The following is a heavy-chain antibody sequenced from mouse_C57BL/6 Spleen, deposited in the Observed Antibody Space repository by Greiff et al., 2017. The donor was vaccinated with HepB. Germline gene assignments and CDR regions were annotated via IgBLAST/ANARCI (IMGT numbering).Heavy chain of an antibody. CDR1: GYAFSSYW. V-gene: IGHV1-80*01. Sequence: VQLQQSVAELVKPGASVKISCKASGYAFSSYWMNWVKQRPGKGLEWIGQIYPGDGDTNYNGKFKGKATLTADKSSSTAYMQLSSLTSEDSAVYFCARDHYYGRFAYWGQGTLVTVSA. J-gene: IGHJ3*01. D-gene: IGHD1-1*01. CDR3: ARDHYYGRFAY. CDR2: IYPGDGDT.